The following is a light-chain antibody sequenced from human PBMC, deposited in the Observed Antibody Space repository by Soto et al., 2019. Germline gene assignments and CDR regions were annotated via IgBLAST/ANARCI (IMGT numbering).Light chain of an antibody. CDR2: DAS. V-gene: IGKV3-11*01. CDR3: QQYNNWPLT. CDR1: QSVSSY. Sequence: EIVLTQSPATLSLSPGERATLSRRASQSVSSYLAWYQQKPGQAPSLLIYDASNRATGIPARFSGSGSGTEFTLTISSLQSEDFAVYFCQQYNNWPLTFGGGTKVDI. J-gene: IGKJ4*01.